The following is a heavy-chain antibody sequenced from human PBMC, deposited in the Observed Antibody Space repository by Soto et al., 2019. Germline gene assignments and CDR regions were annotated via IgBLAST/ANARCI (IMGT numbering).Heavy chain of an antibody. CDR2: IDPSDSYT. D-gene: IGHD2-2*01. CDR1: GYSFTSYW. Sequence: GESLKISCNGSGYSFTSYWISWVRQMPGKGLEWMGRIDPSDSYTNYSPSFQGHVTISADKSISTAYLQWSSLKAPDTAMYYCARNGIVVVPAAKTSYYYYGMDVWGQGTTVTVYS. J-gene: IGHJ6*02. V-gene: IGHV5-10-1*01. CDR3: ARNGIVVVPAAKTSYYYYGMDV.